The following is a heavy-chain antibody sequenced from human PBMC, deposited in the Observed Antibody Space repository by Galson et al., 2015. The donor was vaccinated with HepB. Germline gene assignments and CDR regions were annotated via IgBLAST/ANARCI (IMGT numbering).Heavy chain of an antibody. CDR2: ITSGGGKT. CDR3: ACSGGGVDGY. D-gene: IGHD3-16*01. CDR1: GFTFSSNI. Sequence: SLRLSCAASGFTFSSNIMTWVRQAPGKGLEWISSITSGGGKTYYADSVRGRFTISRDNSKNTLHLQLNSLRVDDTSVYYCACSGGGVDGYWGHGVLVTVSS. V-gene: IGHV3-23*01. J-gene: IGHJ4*01.